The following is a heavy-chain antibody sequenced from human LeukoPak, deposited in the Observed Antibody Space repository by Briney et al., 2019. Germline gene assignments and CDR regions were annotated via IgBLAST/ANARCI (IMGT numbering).Heavy chain of an antibody. CDR1: GFTFSSYW. J-gene: IGHJ4*02. CDR2: IKQDGSEK. CDR3: ARDRDSSGWYPGYY. D-gene: IGHD6-19*01. V-gene: IGHV3-7*01. Sequence: GGSLRLSCAASGFTFSSYWMSWVRQAPGKGLEWVANIKQDGSEKYYVDSVKGRFTISRDNAKNSLYLQMNSLRAEDTAVYYCARDRDSSGWYPGYYWGQGTLVTVSS.